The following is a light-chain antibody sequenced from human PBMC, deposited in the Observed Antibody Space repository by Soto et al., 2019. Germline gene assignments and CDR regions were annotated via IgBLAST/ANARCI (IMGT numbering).Light chain of an antibody. V-gene: IGLV1-40*01. CDR2: RNT. J-gene: IGLJ1*01. CDR3: QSYDGSLTAVYV. CDR1: SSNIGAGYD. Sequence: QSVLTQPPSVSGAPGQRVTISCTGSSSNIGAGYDVHWYQQLPETAPKLLIYRNTNRPSGVPDRFPGSKSGTSASLAITGLQAEDEADYYCQSYDGSLTAVYVFGTGTKVTVL.